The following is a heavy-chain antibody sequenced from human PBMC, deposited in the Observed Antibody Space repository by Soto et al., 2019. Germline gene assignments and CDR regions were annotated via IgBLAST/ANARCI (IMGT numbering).Heavy chain of an antibody. D-gene: IGHD1-26*01. V-gene: IGHV4-59*01. CDR2: IYYSGST. J-gene: IGHJ6*02. Sequence: TLSLTCTVSGGSISSYYWSWIRQPPGKGLEWIGYIYYSGSTNYNPSLKSRVTISVDTSKNQFSLKLSSVTAADTAVYYCAAALGARSYYYYGMDVWGQGTTVTVSS. CDR3: AAALGARSYYYYGMDV. CDR1: GGSISSYY.